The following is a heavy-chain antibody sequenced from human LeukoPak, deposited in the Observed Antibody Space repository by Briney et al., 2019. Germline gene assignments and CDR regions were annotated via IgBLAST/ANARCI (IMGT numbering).Heavy chain of an antibody. V-gene: IGHV4-61*02. CDR1: GGSISSGSYY. CDR3: ASGYGDAFDI. D-gene: IGHD3-22*01. CDR2: IYTSGST. Sequence: KPSQTLSLTCTVSGGSISSGSYYWSWIRQPAGKGLEWIGRIYTSGSTNYNPSLKSRVTISVDTSKNQFSLKLSSVTAADTAVYYCASGYGDAFDIWGQGTMVTVSS. J-gene: IGHJ3*02.